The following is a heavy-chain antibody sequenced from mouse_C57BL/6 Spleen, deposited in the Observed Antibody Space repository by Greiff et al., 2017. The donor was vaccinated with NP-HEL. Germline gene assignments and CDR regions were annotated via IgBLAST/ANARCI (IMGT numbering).Heavy chain of an antibody. CDR3: ARRGVTPMDY. V-gene: IGHV1-55*01. Sequence: QVHVKQPGAELVKPGASVKMSCKASGYTFTSYWITWVKQRPGQGLEWIGDIYPGSGSTNYNEKFKSKATLTVDTSSSTAYMQLSSLTSEDSAVYYCARRGVTPMDYWGQGTSVTVSS. D-gene: IGHD2-2*01. CDR2: IYPGSGST. CDR1: GYTFTSYW. J-gene: IGHJ4*01.